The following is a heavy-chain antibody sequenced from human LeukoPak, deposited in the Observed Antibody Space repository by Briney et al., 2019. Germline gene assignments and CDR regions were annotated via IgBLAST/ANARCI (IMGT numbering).Heavy chain of an antibody. Sequence: GGSLRLSCAASGFTFSTYWMTWVRQAPGKGLEWVANINQDGSEKHYVDSVKGRFTISRDNAKNSLYLQMNSLRAEDTAVYHCARSYGAFSGPVAYWGQGTLVTLSS. D-gene: IGHD4-17*01. CDR1: GFTFSTYW. CDR2: INQDGSEK. CDR3: ARSYGAFSGPVAY. V-gene: IGHV3-7*01. J-gene: IGHJ4*02.